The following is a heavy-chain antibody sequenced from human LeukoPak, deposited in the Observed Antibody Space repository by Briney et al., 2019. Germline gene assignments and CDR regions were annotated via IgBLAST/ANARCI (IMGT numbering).Heavy chain of an antibody. J-gene: IGHJ6*02. Sequence: GGSLRLSCAASGFTFSSYRMNWVRQAPGKGLEWVSYISSSSSTIYYADSVKGRFTISRDNAKNSLYLQMNSLRDEDTAVYYCARDRRVVVVVAHAYYYGMDVWGQGTTVTVSS. D-gene: IGHD2-15*01. CDR2: ISSSSSTI. CDR3: ARDRRVVVVVAHAYYYGMDV. V-gene: IGHV3-48*02. CDR1: GFTFSSYR.